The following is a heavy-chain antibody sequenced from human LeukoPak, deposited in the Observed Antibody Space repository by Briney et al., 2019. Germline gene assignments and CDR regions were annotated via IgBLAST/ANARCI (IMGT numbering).Heavy chain of an antibody. CDR3: ALGGGSYWAYFDY. D-gene: IGHD1-26*01. V-gene: IGHV1-69*05. J-gene: IGHJ4*02. Sequence: GASVKVSCKASGGTFSSYAISWVLQAPGQGLEGMGGIIPIFGTANYAQKVQGRVTLTTDESTSTAYMQLRSLRSEDTAVYYCALGGGSYWAYFDYWGQGTLVTVSS. CDR2: IIPIFGTA. CDR1: GGTFSSYA.